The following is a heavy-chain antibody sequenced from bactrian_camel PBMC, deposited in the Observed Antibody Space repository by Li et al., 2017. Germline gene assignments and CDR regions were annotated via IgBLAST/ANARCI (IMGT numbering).Heavy chain of an antibody. Sequence: HVQLVESGGGSVQPGGSLRLSCAASGYTYNRNCMAWFRQAPGKERQGVAAIVTGAHNKYYAGSANGRFTISLDNAENTVYLQMNSLQPDDTAMYYCAAGLKWCRQGYPTADFRYLGQGTQVTVS. CDR2: IVTGAHNK. D-gene: IGHD2*01. CDR3: AAGLKWCRQGYPTADFRY. J-gene: IGHJ6*01. V-gene: IGHV3S1*01. CDR1: GYTYNRNC.